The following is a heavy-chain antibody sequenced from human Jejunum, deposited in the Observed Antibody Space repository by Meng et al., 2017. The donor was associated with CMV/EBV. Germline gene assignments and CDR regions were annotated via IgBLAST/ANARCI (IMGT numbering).Heavy chain of an antibody. CDR1: TFMSYT. Sequence: TFMSYTMNWVRQAPGKGLEWVSSISSSGSSRNYADSVKGRFTISRDNAGNSLDLQMNSLRAEDTAVYYCARGAVDCSSTSCFSGFFDLWGQGTLVTVSS. J-gene: IGHJ4*02. D-gene: IGHD2-2*01. CDR2: ISSSGSSR. CDR3: ARGAVDCSSTSCFSGFFDL. V-gene: IGHV3-21*06.